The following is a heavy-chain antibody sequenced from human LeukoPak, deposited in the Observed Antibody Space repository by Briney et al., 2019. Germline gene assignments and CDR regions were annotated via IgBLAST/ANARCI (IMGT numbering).Heavy chain of an antibody. J-gene: IGHJ6*02. CDR3: ARHVLYYYGMDV. CDR2: IYYSGST. CDR1: GGSISSYY. Sequence: SETLSLTCTVSGGSISSYYWSWIRQPPGKGLEWIGYIYYSGSTNYNPSLKSRVTIPVDTSKNQFSLKLSSVTAADTAVYYCARHVLYYYGMDVWGQGTTVTVSS. V-gene: IGHV4-59*08.